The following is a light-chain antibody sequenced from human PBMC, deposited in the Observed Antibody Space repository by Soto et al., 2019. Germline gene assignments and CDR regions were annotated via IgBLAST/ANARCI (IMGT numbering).Light chain of an antibody. CDR2: DAS. J-gene: IGKJ4*01. Sequence: EIVLTQSPATLSLSPGVRATLSCRASQSVSSYLAWYQQKPGQAPRLLIYDASNRATGIRARFSGSGSGTDFTLTISSLEPEDFAVYYCQQRSNWPPGFGGGTKVEIK. CDR3: QQRSNWPPG. V-gene: IGKV3-11*01. CDR1: QSVSSY.